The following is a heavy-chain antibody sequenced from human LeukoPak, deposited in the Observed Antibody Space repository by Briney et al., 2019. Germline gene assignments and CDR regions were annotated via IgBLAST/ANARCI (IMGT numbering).Heavy chain of an antibody. CDR2: INHSGST. J-gene: IGHJ3*02. CDR3: ARGTYGYCSSTSCWNRAFDI. Sequence: SETLSLTCAVYGGSLSGYYWSWIRQPPGKGLEWIGEINHSGSTNYNPSLKSRVTISVDTSKNQFSLKLSSVTAADTAVYYCARGTYGYCSSTSCWNRAFDIWGQGTMVTVSS. V-gene: IGHV4-34*01. CDR1: GGSLSGYY. D-gene: IGHD2-2*01.